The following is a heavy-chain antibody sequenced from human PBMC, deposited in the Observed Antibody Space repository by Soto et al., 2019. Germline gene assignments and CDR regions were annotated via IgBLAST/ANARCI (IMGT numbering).Heavy chain of an antibody. CDR1: GFTVSSNY. Sequence: GGSLRLSCAASGFTVSSNYMSWVRQAPGKGLEWVSVIYSGGSTYYADSVKGRFTISRDNSKNTLYLQMNSLRAEDTAVYYCARSLRLDYYYGMDVWGQGTTVTVSS. CDR3: ARSLRLDYYYGMDV. V-gene: IGHV3-53*01. CDR2: IYSGGST. J-gene: IGHJ6*02. D-gene: IGHD3-16*01.